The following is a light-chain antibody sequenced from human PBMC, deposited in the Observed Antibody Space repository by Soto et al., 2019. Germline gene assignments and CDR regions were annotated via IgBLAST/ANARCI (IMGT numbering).Light chain of an antibody. J-gene: IGKJ4*01. V-gene: IGKV3-20*01. CDR2: GTY. CDR1: QSVSSSY. Sequence: ENLLTTSQATVSFSPGYIHTISFFESQSVSSSYLAWYQQKPGQANSVIIYGTYSRATDITDRFSGSGSGTDFTLTINSMEPEDFAVYYCQQYSLSPLNLGGGTTGDI. CDR3: QQYSLSPLN.